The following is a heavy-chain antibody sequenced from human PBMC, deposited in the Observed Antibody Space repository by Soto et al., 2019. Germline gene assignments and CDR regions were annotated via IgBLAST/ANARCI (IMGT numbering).Heavy chain of an antibody. D-gene: IGHD3-3*01. CDR1: GFTFSSYN. CDR2: ISSSSSYI. Sequence: PGGSLRLSCAASGFTFSSYNMNWVRQAPGKGLEWVSSISSSSSYIYYADSVKGRFTISRDNAKNALYLQMNSLRVEDTAVYYCARDQYDDFWSGYYRAYGMDVWGPGTTVTVSS. V-gene: IGHV3-21*01. CDR3: ARDQYDDFWSGYYRAYGMDV. J-gene: IGHJ6*02.